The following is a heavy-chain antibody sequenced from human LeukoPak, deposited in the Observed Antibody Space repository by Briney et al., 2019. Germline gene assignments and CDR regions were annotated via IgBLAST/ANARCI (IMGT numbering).Heavy chain of an antibody. Sequence: SGPTLVRPTQTLTVTCTFSGFSLSTGGVGVGWIRQPPGKALEWLALIYWDDEKRYTPSLKSRLTITKDTSKNQVVLTMTNMDPEDTATYYCARTKYDSSGYFVNYFGMDVWGQGTTVTVSS. D-gene: IGHD3-22*01. V-gene: IGHV2-5*02. CDR1: GFSLSTGGVG. J-gene: IGHJ6*02. CDR2: IYWDDEK. CDR3: ARTKYDSSGYFVNYFGMDV.